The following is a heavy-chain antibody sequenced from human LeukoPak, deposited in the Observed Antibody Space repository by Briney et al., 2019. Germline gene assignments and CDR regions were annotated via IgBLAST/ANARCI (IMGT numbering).Heavy chain of an antibody. Sequence: GGSLRLSCAASGFTFSSYGMHWVRQASGKGLEWVAFIRYDGSNKYYADSVKGRFTISRDNSKNTLYLQMNSLRAEDTAVYYCAKDRGSGSYGYYFDYWGQGTLVTVSS. D-gene: IGHD3-10*01. CDR2: IRYDGSNK. CDR1: GFTFSSYG. J-gene: IGHJ4*02. CDR3: AKDRGSGSYGYYFDY. V-gene: IGHV3-30*02.